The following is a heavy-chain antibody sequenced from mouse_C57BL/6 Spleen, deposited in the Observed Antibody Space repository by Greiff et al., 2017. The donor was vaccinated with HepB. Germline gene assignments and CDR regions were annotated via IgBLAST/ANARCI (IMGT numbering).Heavy chain of an antibody. CDR3: ASNYYYYAMDY. J-gene: IGHJ4*01. CDR1: GFTFSDYG. Sequence: VQLKESGGGLVKPGGSLKLSCAASGFTFSDYGMHWVRQAPEKGLEWVAYISSGSSTIYYADTVKGRFTISRDNAKNTLFLQMTSLRSEDTAMYYCASNYYYYAMDYWGQGTSVTVSS. V-gene: IGHV5-17*01. CDR2: ISSGSSTI. D-gene: IGHD2-1*01.